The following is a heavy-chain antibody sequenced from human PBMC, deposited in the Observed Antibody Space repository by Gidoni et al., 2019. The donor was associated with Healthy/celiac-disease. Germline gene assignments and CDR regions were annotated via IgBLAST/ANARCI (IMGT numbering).Heavy chain of an antibody. J-gene: IGHJ4*02. CDR2: INHSGST. V-gene: IGHV4-34*01. CDR1: GGSFSGYY. D-gene: IGHD3-10*01. Sequence: QVQLQQCGAGLLQPSETLSLTCDVYGGSFSGYYWSWIRQPPGKGLEWIGEINHSGSTNYNPSLKSRVTISVDTSKNQFSLKLSSVTAADTAVYYCARGSFGRVYGSGSYFRYWGQGTLVTVSS. CDR3: ARGSFGRVYGSGSYFRY.